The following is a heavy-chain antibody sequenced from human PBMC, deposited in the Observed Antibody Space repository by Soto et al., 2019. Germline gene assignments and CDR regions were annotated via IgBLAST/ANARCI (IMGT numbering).Heavy chain of an antibody. V-gene: IGHV3-21*01. CDR3: ARESSSSTQFDY. J-gene: IGHJ4*02. Sequence: SLRLSCAASGFTFSSYSMNWVRQAPGKGLEWVSSISSSSSYIYYADSVKGRFTISRDNAKNSLYLQMNSLRAEDTAVYYCARESSSSTQFDYWGQGTLVTVSS. CDR2: ISSSSSYI. CDR1: GFTFSSYS. D-gene: IGHD6-6*01.